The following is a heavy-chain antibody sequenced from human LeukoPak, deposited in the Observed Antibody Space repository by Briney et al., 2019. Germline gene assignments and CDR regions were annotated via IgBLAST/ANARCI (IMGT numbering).Heavy chain of an antibody. J-gene: IGHJ4*02. CDR3: AKAGMTTVIPNFDY. V-gene: IGHV3-23*01. CDR1: GFTFSSYS. Sequence: PGGSLRLSCAASGFTFSSYSMNWVRQAPGKGLEWVSAISGSGGSTYYADSVKGRFTISRDNSKNTLYLQMNSLRAEDTAVYYCAKAGMTTVIPNFDYWGQGTLVTVSS. D-gene: IGHD4-17*01. CDR2: ISGSGGST.